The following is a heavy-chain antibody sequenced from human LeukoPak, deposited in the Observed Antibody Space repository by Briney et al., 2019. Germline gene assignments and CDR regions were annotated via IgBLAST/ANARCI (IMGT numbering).Heavy chain of an antibody. CDR3: ARELSQIVWGGLDY. D-gene: IGHD2-21*01. V-gene: IGHV3-33*05. Sequence: GGSLRLSCAASGFIFSHYGMHWVRQALGKGLEWVAVIQNDASTENFADSVKGRFTISRDNSKNTVFLQMNSLRVEDTAVYYCARELSQIVWGGLDYGGQGTLVSVSS. CDR2: IQNDASTE. J-gene: IGHJ4*02. CDR1: GFIFSHYG.